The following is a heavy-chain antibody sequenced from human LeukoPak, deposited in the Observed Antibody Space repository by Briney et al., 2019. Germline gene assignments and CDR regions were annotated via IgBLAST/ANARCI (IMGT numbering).Heavy chain of an antibody. J-gene: IGHJ4*02. CDR2: IKQDGSEK. Sequence: GGSLRLSCAASGFTFSSYWMSWVRQAPGKGLEWVANIKQDGSEKFYVDSVKGRFTISRDNAKNSLYLQMNSLRAEDTAVYYCAREIASRYDILTGYYNLFDYWGREPWSPSPQ. D-gene: IGHD3-9*01. CDR3: AREIASRYDILTGYYNLFDY. CDR1: GFTFSSYW. V-gene: IGHV3-7*03.